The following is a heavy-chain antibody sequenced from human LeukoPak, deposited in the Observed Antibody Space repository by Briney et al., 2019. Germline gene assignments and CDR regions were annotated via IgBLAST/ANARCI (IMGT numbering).Heavy chain of an antibody. CDR3: AKAGTTGMPHWFDP. D-gene: IGHD1-1*01. Sequence: SETLSLTCVVSGYSISNDYYWGWIRQPPGKGLEWIGNIYHSGGSYYNPSLKSRVTILVDTSKNQFSPKLSSVTAADTAVYYCAKAGTTGMPHWFDPWGQGNLVTVSS. CDR1: GYSISNDYY. J-gene: IGHJ5*02. CDR2: IYHSGGS. V-gene: IGHV4-38-2*01.